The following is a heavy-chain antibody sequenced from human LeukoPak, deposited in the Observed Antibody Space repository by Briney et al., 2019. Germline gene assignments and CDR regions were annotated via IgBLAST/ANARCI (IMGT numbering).Heavy chain of an antibody. D-gene: IGHD7-27*01. CDR3: AKDPGATAWGYYMDV. V-gene: IGHV3-30*02. J-gene: IGHJ6*03. Sequence: GGSLRLSCAASGFMFRDCGMHWVRQAPGKGLEWVSFIWNDGRSEHYADSVQGRFSVSRDNSDNTLYLRMTNLRPDDTAVYYCAKDPGATAWGYYMDVWGTGTTVAVSS. CDR1: GFMFRDCG. CDR2: IWNDGRSE.